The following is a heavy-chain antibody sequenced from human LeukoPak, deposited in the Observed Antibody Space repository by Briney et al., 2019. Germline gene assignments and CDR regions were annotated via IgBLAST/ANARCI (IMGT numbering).Heavy chain of an antibody. J-gene: IGHJ4*02. CDR3: AREPVGGTAMPPFDY. CDR2: ISAYNGNT. CDR1: GYTFTSYG. D-gene: IGHD5-18*01. Sequence: GASVKVSCKASGYTFTSYGISWVRQAPGQGLEWMGWISAYNGNTNNAQKLQGRVTMTTDTSTSTAYMELRSLRSDDTAVYYCAREPVGGTAMPPFDYWGQGTLVTVSS. V-gene: IGHV1-18*01.